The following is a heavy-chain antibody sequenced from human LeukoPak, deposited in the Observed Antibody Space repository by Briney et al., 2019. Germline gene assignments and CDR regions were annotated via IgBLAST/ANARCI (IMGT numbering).Heavy chain of an antibody. V-gene: IGHV4-39*07. D-gene: IGHD3-22*01. CDR1: GGSISSSSYY. CDR2: IYYSGST. J-gene: IGHJ3*02. CDR3: AREDTYYYDSSGYYFRAFDI. Sequence: SETLSLTCTVSGGSISSSSYYWGWIRQPPGKGLEWIGSIYYSGSTYYNPSLKNRVTISVDTSKNQFSLKLSSVTAADTAVYYCAREDTYYYDSSGYYFRAFDIWGQGTMVTVSS.